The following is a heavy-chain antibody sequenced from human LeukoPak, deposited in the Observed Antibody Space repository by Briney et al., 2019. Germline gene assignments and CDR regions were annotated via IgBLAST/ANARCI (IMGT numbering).Heavy chain of an antibody. CDR2: MYYTGDT. Sequence: PETLSLTCTVSGGSLSSYYWSWIRQPPGKALEWIGYMYYTGDTNYNPSLKSRVTISVDTSKNQFSLKLSSVTAADTAVYYCARHVSGSRLFVDYWGQGTLVTVSS. D-gene: IGHD5/OR15-5a*01. V-gene: IGHV4-59*08. CDR3: ARHVSGSRLFVDY. J-gene: IGHJ4*02. CDR1: GGSLSSYY.